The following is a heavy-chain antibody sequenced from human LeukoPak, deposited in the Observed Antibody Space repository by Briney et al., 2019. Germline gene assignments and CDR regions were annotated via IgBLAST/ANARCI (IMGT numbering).Heavy chain of an antibody. CDR3: ARRTAEEHRDAFDI. D-gene: IGHD1-26*01. CDR2: ISAYNDNT. Sequence: RASVKVSCKASGYTFTSYGISWVRQAPGQGVEWMGWISAYNDNTNYAQKLQGRVTMTTDTSTSTAYMELRSLRSDDTAVYYCARRTAEEHRDAFDIWGQGTVVTVSS. J-gene: IGHJ3*02. V-gene: IGHV1-18*01. CDR1: GYTFTSYG.